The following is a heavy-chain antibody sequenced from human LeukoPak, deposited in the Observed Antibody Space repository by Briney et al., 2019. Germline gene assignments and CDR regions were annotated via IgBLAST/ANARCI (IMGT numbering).Heavy chain of an antibody. J-gene: IGHJ6*03. CDR1: GYTFTSYG. D-gene: IGHD6-13*01. Sequence: ASVKVPCKASGYTFTSYGISWVRQAPGQGLEWMGWISAYNGNTNYAQKLQGRVTMTTDTSTSTAYMELRSLRSDDTAVYYCARVFGSLPAAAGISSPYYMDVWGKGTTVTISS. CDR3: ARVFGSLPAAAGISSPYYMDV. CDR2: ISAYNGNT. V-gene: IGHV1-18*01.